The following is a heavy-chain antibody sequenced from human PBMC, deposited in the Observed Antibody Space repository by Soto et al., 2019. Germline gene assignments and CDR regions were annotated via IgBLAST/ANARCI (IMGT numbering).Heavy chain of an antibody. CDR1: GFPFSMYA. Sequence: ASGFPFSMYAMSWGRRDPGKGMEWVSAISGSVDSTYYADSVKGRFTISRDNSKKTVYLEMNSLRVEDTAVYHCAKSPSRAPYGMDVWGQGTTVTVSS. CDR3: AKSPSRAPYGMDV. V-gene: IGHV3-23*01. D-gene: IGHD6-6*01. CDR2: ISGSVDST. J-gene: IGHJ6*02.